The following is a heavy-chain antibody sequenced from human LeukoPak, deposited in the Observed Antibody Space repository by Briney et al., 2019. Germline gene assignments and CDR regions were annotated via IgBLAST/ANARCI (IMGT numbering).Heavy chain of an antibody. J-gene: IGHJ4*02. V-gene: IGHV3-21*01. Sequence: GGSLLLSCAASGFTFSSYSMNWVRQAPGKGLEWVSSISSSSSYIYYADSVKGRFTISRDNAKNSLYLQTNSLRAEDTAVYYCAATGWSFDYWGQGTLVTVSS. D-gene: IGHD6-19*01. CDR3: AATGWSFDY. CDR1: GFTFSSYS. CDR2: ISSSSSYI.